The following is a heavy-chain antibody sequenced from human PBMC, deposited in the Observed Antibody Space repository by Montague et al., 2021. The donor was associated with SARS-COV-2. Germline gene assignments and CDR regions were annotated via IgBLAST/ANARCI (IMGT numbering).Heavy chain of an antibody. CDR2: INHSGST. J-gene: IGHJ4*02. D-gene: IGHD3-10*01. CDR3: ARGARQGYGFRLGSFDY. CDR1: GESFSGQY. Sequence: SETLSLTCAVYGESFSGQYWNWTREHTGEGLEWFGEINHSGSTKNNPSLKSRVTMSVDTSKNQFSLKLSSVTAADTAVYYCARGARQGYGFRLGSFDYWGQGTLVTVSS. V-gene: IGHV4-34*01.